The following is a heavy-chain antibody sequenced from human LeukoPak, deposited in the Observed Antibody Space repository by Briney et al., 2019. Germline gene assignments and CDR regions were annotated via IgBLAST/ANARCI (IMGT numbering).Heavy chain of an antibody. Sequence: GGSLRLSCAASGFTFSSYAMSWVRQAPGKGLEWVSAISGSGGSTYYADSVKDRFIISRDNSKNAVYLQMSSLRPEDTAAYYCVSPVFINFWGQGTLVTVSS. V-gene: IGHV3-23*01. D-gene: IGHD1-14*01. J-gene: IGHJ4*01. CDR2: ISGSGGST. CDR1: GFTFSSYA. CDR3: VSPVFINF.